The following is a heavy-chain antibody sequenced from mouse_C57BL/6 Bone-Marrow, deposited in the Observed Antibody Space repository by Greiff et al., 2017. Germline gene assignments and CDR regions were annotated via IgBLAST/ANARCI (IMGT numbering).Heavy chain of an antibody. CDR2: IDPSDSYT. J-gene: IGHJ1*03. CDR1: GYTFTSYW. D-gene: IGHD1-1*01. Sequence: VQLQQPGAELVRPGTSVKLSCKASGYTFTSYWMHWVKQRPGQGLEWIGVIDPSDSYTNYNQKFKGKATLTVDTSSSTAYMQLSSLTSEDSAVXYFARGTTVVPPWYFDVWGTGTTVTVSS. V-gene: IGHV1-59*01. CDR3: ARGTTVVPPWYFDV.